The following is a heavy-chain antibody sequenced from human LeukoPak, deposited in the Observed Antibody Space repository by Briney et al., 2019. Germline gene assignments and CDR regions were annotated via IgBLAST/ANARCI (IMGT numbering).Heavy chain of an antibody. CDR3: ARQEDYYYYYMDV. J-gene: IGHJ6*03. CDR2: ITISGGTT. V-gene: IGHV3-23*01. Sequence: PGGSLRLSCTASGFTFSSFAMSWVRQAPGKGLEWVSSITISGGTTDYADSVKGRFTISRDNAKNTLYLQMNSLRAEDTAVYYCARQEDYYYYYMDVWGKGTTVTVSS. CDR1: GFTFSSFA.